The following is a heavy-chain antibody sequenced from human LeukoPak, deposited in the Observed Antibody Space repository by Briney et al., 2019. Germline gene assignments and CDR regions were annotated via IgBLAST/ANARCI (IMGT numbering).Heavy chain of an antibody. CDR2: IIPILGTA. V-gene: IGHV1-69*10. D-gene: IGHD2-21*02. Sequence: ASVKVSCKASGGTSSSYAISWVRQAPGQGLEWMGGIIPILGTANYAQKFQGRVTMTEDTSTDTAYMELSSLRSEDTAVYYCARSGRAYCGGDCLGYFDYWGQGTLVTVSS. CDR3: ARSGRAYCGGDCLGYFDY. CDR1: GGTSSSYA. J-gene: IGHJ4*02.